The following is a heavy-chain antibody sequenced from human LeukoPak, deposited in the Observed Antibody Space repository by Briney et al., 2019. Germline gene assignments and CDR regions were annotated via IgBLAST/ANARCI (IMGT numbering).Heavy chain of an antibody. Sequence: GGSLRLSCAASGFTFNYYSMHWVRQAPGKGLEWVAGISYDGSNEYYADAMKGRFTISRDNSKNTLYLQMSSLRAEDTAVYYCAKDYSSSGPFDYWGQGTLVTVSS. CDR1: GFTFNYYS. D-gene: IGHD6-13*01. J-gene: IGHJ4*02. CDR2: ISYDGSNE. CDR3: AKDYSSSGPFDY. V-gene: IGHV3-30*04.